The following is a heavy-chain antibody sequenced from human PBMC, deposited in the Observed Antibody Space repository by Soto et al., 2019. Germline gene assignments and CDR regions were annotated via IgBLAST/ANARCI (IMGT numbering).Heavy chain of an antibody. CDR3: ARHDVGIAAAGTSPVDY. Sequence: PSETLSLTCTVSGGSISSYYWSWIRQPPGKGLEWIGYIYYSGSTNYNPSLKSRVTISVDTSKNQFSLKLSSVTAADTAVYYCARHDVGIAAAGTSPVDYWGQGTLVTVSS. V-gene: IGHV4-59*08. CDR1: GGSISSYY. CDR2: IYYSGST. D-gene: IGHD6-13*01. J-gene: IGHJ4*02.